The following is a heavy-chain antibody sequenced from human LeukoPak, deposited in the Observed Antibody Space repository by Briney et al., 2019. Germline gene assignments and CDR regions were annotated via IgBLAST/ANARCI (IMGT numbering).Heavy chain of an antibody. V-gene: IGHV3-43D*03. CDR1: GFTFDDYA. CDR2: LSWDGGST. CDR3: AKGTLGDYRAGPDY. Sequence: GGSLRLSCAASGFTFDDYAMHWVRQVPGKGLEWVSFLSWDGGSTYYADSVKGRFTISRDNSKNSLYLQMNSLRAEDTALYYCAKGTLGDYRAGPDYWGRGTLVTVSS. J-gene: IGHJ4*02. D-gene: IGHD4-17*01.